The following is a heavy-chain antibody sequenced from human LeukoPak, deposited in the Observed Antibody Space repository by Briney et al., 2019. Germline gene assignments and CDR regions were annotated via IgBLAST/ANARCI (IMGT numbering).Heavy chain of an antibody. J-gene: IGHJ4*02. Sequence: GGSLRLSCAASGFTFSSYGMHWVRQAPGKGLEWVAFIRYDGSNKYYADSVKGRFTISRDNTKNTLYLQMNSLRAEDTAVYYCAKPYGSGSYYNDWGQGTLVTVSS. CDR3: AKPYGSGSYYND. CDR2: IRYDGSNK. D-gene: IGHD3-10*01. V-gene: IGHV3-30*02. CDR1: GFTFSSYG.